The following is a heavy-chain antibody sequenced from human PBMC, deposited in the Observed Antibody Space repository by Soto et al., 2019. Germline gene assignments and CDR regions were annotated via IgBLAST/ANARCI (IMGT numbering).Heavy chain of an antibody. D-gene: IGHD3-10*01. Sequence: QVQLVQSGAEVKKPGSSVKVSCNASGGTFSSYAISWVRQAPGQGLEWMGGIIPIFGTANYAQKFQGRVTITADKSTSTAYMELSSLRSEDTAVYYCARGDTMVRGGSYGTDVWGQGTTVTVSS. CDR1: GGTFSSYA. CDR3: ARGDTMVRGGSYGTDV. CDR2: IIPIFGTA. J-gene: IGHJ6*02. V-gene: IGHV1-69*06.